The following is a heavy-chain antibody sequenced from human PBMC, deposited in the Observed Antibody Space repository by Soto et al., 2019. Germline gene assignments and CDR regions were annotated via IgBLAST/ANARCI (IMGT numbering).Heavy chain of an antibody. J-gene: IGHJ4*02. CDR3: AREGYGSRGGY. V-gene: IGHV4-4*02. Sequence: QVQLQQWGAGLLKPSETLSLTCAVSGGSISSSNWWSWVRQPPGKGLEWIGEIYHTGNTNYNPSLKSRVTISVDESKNQFSLKLISVTAADTAVYYCAREGYGSRGGYWGQGTLVTVSS. CDR1: GGSISSSNW. CDR2: IYHTGNT. D-gene: IGHD3-10*01.